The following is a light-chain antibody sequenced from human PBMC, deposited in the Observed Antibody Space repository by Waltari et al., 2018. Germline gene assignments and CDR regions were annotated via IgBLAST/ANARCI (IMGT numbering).Light chain of an antibody. J-gene: IGKJ2*01. Sequence: EVVLTQSPDTLSLSPGESATLSCRASQSLTKRYLAWYQQKPGRAPRLLIYGASSRAAGIPDRFSGSGSGTDFTLTISRLEPEDFAVYYCQQYGSSVLYTFGQGTKLEIK. CDR3: QQYGSSVLYT. V-gene: IGKV3-20*01. CDR2: GAS. CDR1: QSLTKRY.